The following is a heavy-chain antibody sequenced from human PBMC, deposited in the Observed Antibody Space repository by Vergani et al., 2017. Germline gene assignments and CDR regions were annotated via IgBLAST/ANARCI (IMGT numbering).Heavy chain of an antibody. CDR1: GFTFSNAW. J-gene: IGHJ4*01. Sequence: EVQLVESGGGLVKPGGSLRLSCAASGFTFSNAWMSWVRQAPGKGLEWVSGISASGAPTYYADSVKGRVTISRDNSKNTLYLQMNSLRVEDTAVYYCARAYGRYDWFDYWGQRTLVTVSS. CDR3: ARAYGRYDWFDY. CDR2: ISASGAPT. V-gene: IGHV3-23*04. D-gene: IGHD1-20*01.